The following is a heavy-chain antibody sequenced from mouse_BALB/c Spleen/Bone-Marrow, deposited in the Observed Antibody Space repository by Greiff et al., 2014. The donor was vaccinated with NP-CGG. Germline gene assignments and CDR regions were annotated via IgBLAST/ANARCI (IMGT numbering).Heavy chain of an antibody. V-gene: IGHV1-69*02. CDR2: IYPSDSYT. CDR3: TRSYGSSYEYYFDY. Sequence: VHLVESGAELVRPGASVKLSCKASGYTFTSYWINWVKQRPGQGLEWIGNIYPSDSYTNYNQKFKDKATLTVDKSPSTAYMQLSSPTSEDSAVYYRTRSYGSSYEYYFDYWGQGTTLTVSS. J-gene: IGHJ2*01. D-gene: IGHD1-1*01. CDR1: GYTFTSYW.